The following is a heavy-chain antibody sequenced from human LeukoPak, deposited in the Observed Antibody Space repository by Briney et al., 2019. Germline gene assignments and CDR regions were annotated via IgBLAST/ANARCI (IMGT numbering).Heavy chain of an antibody. D-gene: IGHD6-13*01. Sequence: GASVKVSCKASGYTFTSYGISWVRQAPGQGLEWMGWISAYNGNTNYAQRLQGRVTMTTDTSTSTAYMELRSLRSDDTAVYYCARDRPWGGSSWYYFDYWGQGTLVTVSS. J-gene: IGHJ4*02. CDR1: GYTFTSYG. V-gene: IGHV1-18*01. CDR2: ISAYNGNT. CDR3: ARDRPWGGSSWYYFDY.